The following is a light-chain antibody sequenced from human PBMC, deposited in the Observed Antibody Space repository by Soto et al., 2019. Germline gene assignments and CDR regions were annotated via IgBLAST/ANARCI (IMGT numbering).Light chain of an antibody. Sequence: DIQMTQSPSTLSGSAGDRVTITCRASQTISSWLAWYQQKPGKAPKLLIYQASTLKSGVPSRFSGSGSGTEFTLTISSLQPDDFAAYYCQHYNSYSEAFGQGTKVDLK. V-gene: IGKV1-5*03. J-gene: IGKJ1*01. CDR2: QAS. CDR1: QTISSW. CDR3: QHYNSYSEA.